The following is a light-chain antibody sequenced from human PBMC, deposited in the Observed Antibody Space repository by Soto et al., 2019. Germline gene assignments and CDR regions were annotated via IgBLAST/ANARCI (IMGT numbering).Light chain of an antibody. CDR2: EGS. V-gene: IGLV2-23*03. CDR3: YSYAGSSTLYV. J-gene: IGLJ1*01. CDR1: SSDVGSYNL. Sequence: QSVLTQPASVSGSPGQSITISCTGTSSDVGSYNLVSWYQQHPGKAPKLMIYEGSKRPSGVSNRFSGSKSGNTASLTISGLQAEDEAHYYCYSYAGSSTLYVFGTGTKLTVL.